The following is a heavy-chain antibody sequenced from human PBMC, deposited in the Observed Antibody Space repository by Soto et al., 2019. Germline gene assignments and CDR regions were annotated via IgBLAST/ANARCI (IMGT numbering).Heavy chain of an antibody. D-gene: IGHD6-19*01. CDR2: ITSDERTI. CDR3: AKDVAVAGHFDY. Sequence: GGSLRLSCSASGFTFRVYSMNWVRQAPGKGLEWVSYITSDERTIHYADSVKGRFTISRDNSKNTLYLQMNSLRAEDTAVYYCAKDVAVAGHFDYWGQGTLVTVSS. J-gene: IGHJ4*02. CDR1: GFTFRVYS. V-gene: IGHV3-48*01.